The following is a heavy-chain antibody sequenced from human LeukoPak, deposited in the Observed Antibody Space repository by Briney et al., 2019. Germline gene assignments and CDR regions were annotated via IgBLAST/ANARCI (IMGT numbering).Heavy chain of an antibody. CDR1: GYTFTGYY. CDR3: ATVIAVAGSGWFDL. V-gene: IGHV1-2*02. D-gene: IGHD6-13*01. Sequence: ASVKVSCKASGYTFTGYYMHWVRQAPGQGLEWMGWINPNSGGTNYAQKFQGGVTMTRDTSISTAYMELSRLRSDDTAVYYCATVIAVAGSGWFDLWGQGTLVTVSS. J-gene: IGHJ5*02. CDR2: INPNSGGT.